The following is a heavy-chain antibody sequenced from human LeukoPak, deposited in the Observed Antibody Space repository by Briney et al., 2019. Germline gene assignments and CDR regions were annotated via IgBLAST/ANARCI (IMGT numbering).Heavy chain of an antibody. CDR3: VRSGGY. Sequence: PGGSLRLSCAASGFTFDDYTMHWVRQAPGKGLEWVANIKEDGSEKYYVDSVKGRFTISRDNAKNSLCLQMNSLRAEDTAIYYCVRSGGYWGQGTLVTVSS. D-gene: IGHD1-26*01. J-gene: IGHJ4*02. CDR1: GFTFDDYT. V-gene: IGHV3-7*05. CDR2: IKEDGSEK.